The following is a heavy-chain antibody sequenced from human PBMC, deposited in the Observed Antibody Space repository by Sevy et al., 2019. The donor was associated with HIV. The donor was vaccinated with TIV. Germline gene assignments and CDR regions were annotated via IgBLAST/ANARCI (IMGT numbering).Heavy chain of an antibody. Sequence: GGSLRLSCAASGFTFSSYVLNWVRQAPGKGLEWVSTISGSGGSTYYADSVKGRFSISRDNSKNTMYLEMNSLRAEDTAVYYCAKEYSSGYSWGQGTLVTVSS. CDR3: AKEYSSGYS. V-gene: IGHV3-23*01. CDR1: GFTFSSYV. D-gene: IGHD3-22*01. CDR2: ISGSGGST. J-gene: IGHJ5*02.